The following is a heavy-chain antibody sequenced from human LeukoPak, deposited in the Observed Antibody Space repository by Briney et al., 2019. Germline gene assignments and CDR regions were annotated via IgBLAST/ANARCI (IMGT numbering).Heavy chain of an antibody. D-gene: IGHD3-22*01. CDR3: AKAEGDSSGYYYST. CDR2: IWYDGNDK. J-gene: IGHJ4*02. CDR1: GFTFRNHG. Sequence: PGRSLRLSCAASGFTFRNHGMHWVRQAPGKGLEWVAVIWYDGNDKYYADSVKGRFTISRDNSKNTLYLQMNSLRAEDTAVYYCAKAEGDSSGYYYSTWGQGTLVTVSS. V-gene: IGHV3-33*06.